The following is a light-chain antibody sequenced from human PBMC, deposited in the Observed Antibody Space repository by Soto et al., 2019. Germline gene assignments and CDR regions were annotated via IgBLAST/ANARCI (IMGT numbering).Light chain of an antibody. CDR3: ISYTDRQSHL. CDR1: SSDIGSYDH. V-gene: IGLV2-14*03. J-gene: IGLJ1*01. CDR2: AVS. Sequence: QSALTQPASVSGSPGQSITISCSGTSSDIGSYDHVAWYQQFPGKSPKLIIYAVSDRPSGVSDRFSGSKSGISASLTISGLQTEVEADYYYISYTDRQSHLFGTGTKLTVL.